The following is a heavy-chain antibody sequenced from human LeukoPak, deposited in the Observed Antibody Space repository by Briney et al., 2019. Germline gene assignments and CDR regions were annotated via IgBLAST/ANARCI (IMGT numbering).Heavy chain of an antibody. CDR3: ARDRITMVRGVIGWFDP. J-gene: IGHJ5*02. Sequence: SETLSLTCTVSGGPISSYFWNWIRQPAGKGLEWIGRIYTSGTTNYNTTLKSRLTMSIDTSKNQFSLRLSSVTAADTAVYYCARDRITMVRGVIGWFDPWGQGTLVTVSS. CDR2: IYTSGTT. D-gene: IGHD3-10*01. V-gene: IGHV4-4*07. CDR1: GGPISSYF.